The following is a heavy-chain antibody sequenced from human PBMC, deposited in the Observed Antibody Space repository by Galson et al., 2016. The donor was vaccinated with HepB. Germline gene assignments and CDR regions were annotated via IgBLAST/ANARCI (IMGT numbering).Heavy chain of an antibody. CDR3: ARWSSGLS. CDR2: INDDGTNT. V-gene: IGHV3-74*01. J-gene: IGHJ4*02. Sequence: SLRLSCAASGFTFSNYWMHWVRQAPGKGLVWVSRINDDGTNTNYADSVKGRFTISRDNAKNTLYLQMNSLRADDTAVYYCARWSSGLSWGQVTLVTVSS. CDR1: GFTFSNYW. D-gene: IGHD6-19*01.